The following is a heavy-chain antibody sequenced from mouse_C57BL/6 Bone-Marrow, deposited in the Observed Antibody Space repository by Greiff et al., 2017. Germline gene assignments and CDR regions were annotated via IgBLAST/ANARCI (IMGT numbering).Heavy chain of an antibody. V-gene: IGHV1-55*01. D-gene: IGHD2-10*02. Sequence: QVQLKQPGAELVKPGASVKMSCKASGYTFTSYWITWVKQRPGQGLEWIGDIYPGSGSTNYNEKFKSKATLTVDTSSSTAYMQLSSLTSEDSAVYYCARKGYGNYSAWFAYWGQGTLVTVSA. CDR2: IYPGSGST. J-gene: IGHJ3*01. CDR1: GYTFTSYW. CDR3: ARKGYGNYSAWFAY.